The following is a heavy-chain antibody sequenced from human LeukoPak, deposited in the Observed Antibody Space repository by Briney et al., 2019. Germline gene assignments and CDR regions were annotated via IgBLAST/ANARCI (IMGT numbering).Heavy chain of an antibody. J-gene: IGHJ4*02. D-gene: IGHD3-3*01. CDR1: GGSISSSSYY. CDR3: ASTTPGGVWSGYLPNDY. V-gene: IGHV4-39*01. Sequence: PETLSLTCTVSGGSISSSSYYWGWIRQPPGKGLEWIGSIYYSGSTYYNPSLKSRVTISVDTSKNQFSLKLSSVTAADTAVYYCASTTPGGVWSGYLPNDYWGQGTLVTVSS. CDR2: IYYSGST.